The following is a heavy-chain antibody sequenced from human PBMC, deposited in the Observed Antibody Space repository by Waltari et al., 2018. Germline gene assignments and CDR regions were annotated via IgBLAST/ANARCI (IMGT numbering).Heavy chain of an antibody. V-gene: IGHV1-18*01. CDR3: TRSRGQQLPHFDH. CDR2: ISSYNSNT. D-gene: IGHD2-2*01. Sequence: QVHLLQSGPEVKKPGASVEVSCKASDDTFLNYGIHWVRQAPGQGLECMGWISSYNSNTIYAQNFQVRVTITRDTSTNTVYMRLGSLRFDDTAVYYCTRSRGQQLPHFDHWGQGTLVTVSS. CDR1: DDTFLNYG. J-gene: IGHJ4*02.